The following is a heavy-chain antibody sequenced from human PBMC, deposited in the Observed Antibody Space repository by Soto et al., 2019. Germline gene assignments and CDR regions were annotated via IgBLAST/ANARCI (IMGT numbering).Heavy chain of an antibody. CDR2: IIPIFGTA. V-gene: IGHV1-69*12. CDR3: ASSDTAMGYYYYGMDV. J-gene: IGHJ6*02. D-gene: IGHD5-18*01. CDR1: GGTFSSYA. Sequence: QVQLVQSGAEVKKPGSSVKVSCKASGGTFSSYAISWVRQAPGQGLEWMGGIIPIFGTANYAQKFQGRVTITADESTSTAYMGLSSLRSEDTAVYYCASSDTAMGYYYYGMDVWGQGTTVTVSS.